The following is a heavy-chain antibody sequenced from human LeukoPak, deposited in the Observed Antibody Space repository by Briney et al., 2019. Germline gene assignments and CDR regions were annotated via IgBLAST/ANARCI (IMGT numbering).Heavy chain of an antibody. Sequence: GGSLRLSCAASGFAFDTYSMSWVRQAPGKGLEWVSSISSWSSFIYYADSVTGRFTISRDNAKNSLYLQMNSLRAEDTAVYYCARAGSTNSWFDPLGQGTLVIVS. V-gene: IGHV3-21*01. CDR3: ARAGSTNSWFDP. D-gene: IGHD2-2*01. J-gene: IGHJ5*02. CDR1: GFAFDTYS. CDR2: ISSWSSFI.